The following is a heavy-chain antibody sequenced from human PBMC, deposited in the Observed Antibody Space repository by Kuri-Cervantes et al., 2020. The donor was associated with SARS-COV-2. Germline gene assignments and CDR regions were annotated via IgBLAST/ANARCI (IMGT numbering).Heavy chain of an antibody. J-gene: IGHJ6*03. CDR2: INHSGST. Sequence: ESLKISCAVYGGSFSGYYWSWIRQPPGKGLEWIGEINHSGSTNYNPSLKSRVTISVDTSKNQFSLKLSSVTAADTAVYYCARTFMGYYCYMDVWGNGTTVTVSS. V-gene: IGHV4-34*01. CDR1: GGSFSGYY. CDR3: ARTFMGYYCYMDV. D-gene: IGHD3-3*02.